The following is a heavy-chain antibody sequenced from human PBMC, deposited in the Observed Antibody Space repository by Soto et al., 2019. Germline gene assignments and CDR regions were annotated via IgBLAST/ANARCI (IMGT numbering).Heavy chain of an antibody. CDR2: ISYDGSNK. CDR1: GFTFSSYG. J-gene: IGHJ4*02. Sequence: GGSLRLSCAASGFTFSSYGVHWVRQAPGKGLEWVAVISYDGSNKYYADSVKGRFTISRDNSKNTLYLQMNSLRAEDTAVYYCAKDGDGYNFLDYWGQGTLVTVS. V-gene: IGHV3-30*18. CDR3: AKDGDGYNFLDY. D-gene: IGHD2-21*01.